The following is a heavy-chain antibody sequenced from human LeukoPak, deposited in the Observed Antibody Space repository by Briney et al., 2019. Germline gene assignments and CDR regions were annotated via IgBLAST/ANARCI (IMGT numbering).Heavy chain of an antibody. CDR1: GFTFSSNE. CDR2: ISSGGSKI. J-gene: IGHJ4*02. CDR3: ARDGVQGAPRGGYFDY. D-gene: IGHD3-10*01. Sequence: GGSLRLSCAASGFTFSSNEMNWVRQAPGKGLEWLSYISSGGSKIYYADSVKGRFTISRDNAKNSLYLQLNSLRAEDTAVYYCARDGVQGAPRGGYFDYWGQGILVTVS. V-gene: IGHV3-48*03.